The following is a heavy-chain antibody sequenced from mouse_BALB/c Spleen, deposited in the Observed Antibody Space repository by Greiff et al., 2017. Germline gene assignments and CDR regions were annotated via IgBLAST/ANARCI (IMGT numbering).Heavy chain of an antibody. CDR2: ISSGGSYT. Sequence: EVKLVESGGGLVQPGGSRKLSCAASGFTFSSFGMHWVRQTPDKRLEWVATISSGGSYTYYPDSVKGRFTISRDNAKNTLYLQMSSLKSEDTAMYYCARHEGSWDYAMDYWGQGTSVTVSS. J-gene: IGHJ4*01. D-gene: IGHD4-1*01. V-gene: IGHV5-6*03. CDR1: GFTFSSFG. CDR3: ARHEGSWDYAMDY.